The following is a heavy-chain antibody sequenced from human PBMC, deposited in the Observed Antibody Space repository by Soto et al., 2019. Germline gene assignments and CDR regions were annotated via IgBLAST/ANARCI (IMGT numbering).Heavy chain of an antibody. CDR2: IIPIFGTA. D-gene: IGHD2-2*01. Sequence: QVQLVQSGAEVKKPGSSVKVSCKASGGTFSSYAISWVRQAPGQGLEWMGGIIPIFGTANYAQKFQGRVTXHAAQSXXTAYMELSSLRSEDTAAYYCARPVPAASYYSGMDVWGQGTTVTVSS. CDR1: GGTFSSYA. CDR3: ARPVPAASYYSGMDV. J-gene: IGHJ6*02. V-gene: IGHV1-69*12.